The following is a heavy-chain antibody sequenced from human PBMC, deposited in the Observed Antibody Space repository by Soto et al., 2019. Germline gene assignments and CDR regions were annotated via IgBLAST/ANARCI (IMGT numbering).Heavy chain of an antibody. CDR2: IYYSGST. CDR3: ARHGAAARGWFDP. Sequence: SETLYLTCTVSGGSISSYYWSWIRQPPGKGLEWIGYIYYSGSTNYNPSLKSRVTISVDTSKNQFSLKLSSVTAADTAVYYCARHGAAARGWFDPWGQGTLVTVSS. V-gene: IGHV4-59*08. D-gene: IGHD6-13*01. J-gene: IGHJ5*02. CDR1: GGSISSYY.